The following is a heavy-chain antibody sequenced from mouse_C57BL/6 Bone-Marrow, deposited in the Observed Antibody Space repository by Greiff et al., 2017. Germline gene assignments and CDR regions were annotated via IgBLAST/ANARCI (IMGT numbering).Heavy chain of an antibody. CDR2: IRNKANGYTT. Sequence: EVMLVESGGGLVQPGGSLSLSCAASGFTFTDYYMSWVRQPPGKALEWLGFIRNKANGYTTEYSASVKGRFTISRDNSQSILYLQMNALRAEDSATYYCARVLNYAMDYGGQGTSVTVSS. D-gene: IGHD1-1*01. J-gene: IGHJ4*01. V-gene: IGHV7-3*01. CDR1: GFTFTDYY. CDR3: ARVLNYAMDY.